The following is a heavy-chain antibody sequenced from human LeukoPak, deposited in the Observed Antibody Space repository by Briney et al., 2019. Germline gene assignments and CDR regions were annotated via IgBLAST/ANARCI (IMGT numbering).Heavy chain of an antibody. CDR1: EYSFTSYW. CDR3: ARRAVRGVEGVFDY. V-gene: IGHV5-51*01. CDR2: IYPGDSDT. D-gene: IGHD3-10*01. J-gene: IGHJ4*02. Sequence: GESLKISFKGSEYSFTSYWIGCMRQIRGKGLDSIGIIYPGDSDTRYSPSFQGQVTISADKSISTAYLQWSSLKASDTAMYYCARRAVRGVEGVFDYWGQGTLVTVSS.